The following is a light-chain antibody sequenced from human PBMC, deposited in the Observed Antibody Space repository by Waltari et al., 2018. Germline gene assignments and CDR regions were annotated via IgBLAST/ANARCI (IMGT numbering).Light chain of an antibody. V-gene: IGKV1D-13*01. CDR1: QGIDNN. Sequence: IQMTQSPSSLSASVGDRVTITCQASQGIDNNLAWYQQKPGKVPKLLIYKASTLQSGVPSRFSGSRSGTDFTLTISSLRPEYFATYYCQHVYDTPFTFGPGTTLDIK. CDR2: KAS. CDR3: QHVYDTPFT. J-gene: IGKJ3*01.